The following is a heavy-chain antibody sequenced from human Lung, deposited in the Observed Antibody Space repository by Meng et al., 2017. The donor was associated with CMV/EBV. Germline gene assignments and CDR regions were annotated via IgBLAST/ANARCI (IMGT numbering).Heavy chain of an antibody. Sequence: GESLKISCAASGFTFSSYGMHWVRQAPGKGLEWVAFIRYDGSNKYYADSVKGRFTISRDNSKNTLYLQMNSLRAEDTAVYYCAKDGLEDVWGQGTPVTGAS. V-gene: IGHV3-30*02. D-gene: IGHD3-3*01. J-gene: IGHJ6*02. CDR1: GFTFSSYG. CDR2: IRYDGSNK. CDR3: AKDGLEDV.